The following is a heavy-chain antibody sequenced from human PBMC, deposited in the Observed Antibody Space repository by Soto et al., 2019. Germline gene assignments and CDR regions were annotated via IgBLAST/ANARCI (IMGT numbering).Heavy chain of an antibody. V-gene: IGHV3-30-3*01. Sequence: PGGSLRLSCAASGFTFSSYAMHWVRQAPGKGLEWVAVISYDGSNKYYADSVKGRFTISRDNSKNTLYLQMNGLRAEDTAVYYCASTPPKNWFDPWGQGTLFTVSS. J-gene: IGHJ5*02. CDR2: ISYDGSNK. CDR1: GFTFSSYA. CDR3: ASTPPKNWFDP.